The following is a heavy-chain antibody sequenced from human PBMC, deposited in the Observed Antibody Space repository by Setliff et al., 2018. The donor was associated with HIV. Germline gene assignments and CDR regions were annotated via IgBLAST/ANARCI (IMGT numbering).Heavy chain of an antibody. D-gene: IGHD3-22*01. V-gene: IGHV4-59*08. CDR2: IYYSGTA. CDR1: GGSINNYY. CDR3: ARLPSGYHYDSSDYYGYFFDY. Sequence: SETLSLTCTVSGGSINNYYWSWIRQPPGKGLEWIGFIYYSGTAYYNPSLKSRVTISIQTSKNQFSLKLTSVTAADTAVYYCARLPSGYHYDSSDYYGYFFDYWGQGTLVTVSS. J-gene: IGHJ4*02.